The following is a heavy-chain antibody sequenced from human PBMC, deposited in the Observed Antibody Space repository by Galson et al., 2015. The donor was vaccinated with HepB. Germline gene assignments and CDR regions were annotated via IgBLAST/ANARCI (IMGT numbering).Heavy chain of an antibody. J-gene: IGHJ5*02. CDR1: GYSFTSYW. D-gene: IGHD6-13*01. Sequence: QSGAEVKKPGESLRISCKGSGYSFTSYWISWVRQMPGKGLEWMGRIDPSDSYTNYSPSFQGHVTISADKSISTAYLQWSSLKASDTAMYYCARHGQQLGTKGLNSNWFDPWGQGTLVTVSS. CDR3: ARHGQQLGTKGLNSNWFDP. V-gene: IGHV5-10-1*01. CDR2: IDPSDSYT.